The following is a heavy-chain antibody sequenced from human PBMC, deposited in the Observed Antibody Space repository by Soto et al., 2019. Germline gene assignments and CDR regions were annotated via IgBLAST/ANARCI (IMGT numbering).Heavy chain of an antibody. Sequence: QVQLVESGGGVVQPGRSVRLSCAASGFTFSSYGMHWVRQAPGKGLEWVAVISYDGSNKYYADSVKGRFTISRDNSKNTLYLQMNSLRAEDTAVYYCAKDWGVDNYVPPSFDYWGQVTLVTVSS. J-gene: IGHJ4*02. CDR1: GFTFSSYG. CDR3: AKDWGVDNYVPPSFDY. V-gene: IGHV3-30*18. D-gene: IGHD3-10*02. CDR2: ISYDGSNK.